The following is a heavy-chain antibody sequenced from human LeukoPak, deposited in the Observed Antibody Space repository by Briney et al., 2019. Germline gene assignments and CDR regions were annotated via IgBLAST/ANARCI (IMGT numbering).Heavy chain of an antibody. CDR2: INHSGST. J-gene: IGHJ5*02. CDR3: ARVNYYGSGGYYWWFDP. D-gene: IGHD3-22*01. V-gene: IGHV4-34*01. Sequence: PSETLSLTCAAYVGSFSGYYWSWIRQPPGKGLEWIGEINHSGSTNYNPSLKSRVTTSVDPSKNQVPLKLTSVTAADTAVYYCARVNYYGSGGYYWWFDPWGQGTLVTVSS. CDR1: VGSFSGYY.